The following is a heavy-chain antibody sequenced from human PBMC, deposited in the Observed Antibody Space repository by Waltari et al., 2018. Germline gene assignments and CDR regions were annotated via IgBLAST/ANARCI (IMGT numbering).Heavy chain of an antibody. CDR3: ASPFCPNGVCYSNWFGP. CDR1: GDTFTGQF. J-gene: IGHJ5*02. CDR2: VRPDTGDT. D-gene: IGHD2-8*01. V-gene: IGHV1-2*02. Sequence: QVHLVQSGAEVKKPGASVKVSCKTSGDTFTGQFLHWVRQAPGQGLEWLGYVRPDTGDTKYAQKLQDRITITRDTSSNTAYMELRSLRSDDTAVFYCASPFCPNGVCYSNWFGPWGQGTLVTVSS.